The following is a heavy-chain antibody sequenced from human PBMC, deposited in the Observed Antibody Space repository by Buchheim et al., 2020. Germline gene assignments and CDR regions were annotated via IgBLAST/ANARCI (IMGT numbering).Heavy chain of an antibody. V-gene: IGHV3-21*01. CDR1: GFTFSSYS. J-gene: IGHJ6*02. D-gene: IGHD5-12*01. CDR2: ISSSSSYI. CDR3: ARELARLYYYYGMDV. Sequence: EVQLVESGGGLVKPGGSLRLSCAASGFTFSSYSMNWVRQAPGKGLEWVSSISSSSSYIYYADSVKGRFTISRDNAKNSLYLQMNSLRAEDTAVYYCARELARLYYYYGMDVWGQGTT.